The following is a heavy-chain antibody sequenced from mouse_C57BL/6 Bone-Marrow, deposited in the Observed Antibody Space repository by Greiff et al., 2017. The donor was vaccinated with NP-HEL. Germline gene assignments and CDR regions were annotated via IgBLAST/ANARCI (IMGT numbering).Heavy chain of an antibody. CDR3: SRYTTEVYYFDY. V-gene: IGHV1-64*01. CDR1: GYTFTSYW. D-gene: IGHD1-1*01. J-gene: IGHJ2*01. CDR2: IHPNSGST. Sequence: QVQLQQPGAELVKPGASVKLSCKASGYTFTSYWMHWVKQRPGQGLEWIGMIHPNSGSTNYNEKFKSKATLTVDKSSSTAYMHLSSLTSEDSAVYSCSRYTTEVYYFDYWGKGTTLTVSS.